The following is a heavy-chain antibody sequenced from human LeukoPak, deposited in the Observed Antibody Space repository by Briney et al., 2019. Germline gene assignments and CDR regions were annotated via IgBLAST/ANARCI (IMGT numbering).Heavy chain of an antibody. CDR1: GGTFSSYA. D-gene: IGHD3-22*01. V-gene: IGHV1-69*13. Sequence: GASVKVSCKASGGTFSSYAISWVRQAPGQGLEWMGGIIPIFGTANYAQKFQGRVTITADESTSTAYMELSSLRSEDTAVYYCARDPLPYYYDSSGYYHYFDYWGQGTLVTVSS. CDR2: IIPIFGTA. CDR3: ARDPLPYYYDSSGYYHYFDY. J-gene: IGHJ4*02.